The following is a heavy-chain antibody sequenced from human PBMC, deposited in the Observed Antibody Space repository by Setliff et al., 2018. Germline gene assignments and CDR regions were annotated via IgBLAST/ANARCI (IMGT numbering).Heavy chain of an antibody. D-gene: IGHD6-13*01. J-gene: IGHJ5*02. Sequence: LRLSCAASGFSFSNHDMNWVRQAPGKGLEWVSYISLSSRTIYYADSVRGRFTISRDNAKNSLYLQMNSLRAEDTAVYYCSTRTVAARSLDTWGQGTLVTVSS. CDR1: GFSFSNHD. V-gene: IGHV3-48*01. CDR2: ISLSSRTI. CDR3: STRTVAARSLDT.